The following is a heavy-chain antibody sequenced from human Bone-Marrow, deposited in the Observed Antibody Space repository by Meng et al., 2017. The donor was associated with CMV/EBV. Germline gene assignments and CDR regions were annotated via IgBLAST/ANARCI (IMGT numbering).Heavy chain of an antibody. J-gene: IGHJ4*02. Sequence: SETLSLTCRVSGHSISSDYFWGWVRQPPGKGLEWVGINDSGSTYNNPSLKSRVTISVDTSKNQFSLKLSSVTAADTAVYYCARQTTTPYSSGETGFDYWGQGTLVTVSS. CDR3: ARQTTTPYSSGETGFDY. CDR1: GHSISSDYF. V-gene: IGHV4-38-2*01. D-gene: IGHD6-19*01. CDR2: INDSGST.